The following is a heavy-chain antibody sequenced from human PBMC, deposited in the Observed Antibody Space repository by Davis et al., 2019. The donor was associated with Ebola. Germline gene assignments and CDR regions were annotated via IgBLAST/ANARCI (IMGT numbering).Heavy chain of an antibody. CDR2: INSNGGST. CDR3: ARPRPPDYGGNLGGFDY. CDR1: GFTFSGYA. V-gene: IGHV3-64*04. Sequence: PGGSLRLSCSASGFTFSGYAMHWARQAPGKGLEYVSAINSNGGSTYYADSVKGRFTISRDNSKTTLYLQMNSLRAEDTAVYYCARPRPPDYGGNLGGFDYWGQGTLVTVSS. J-gene: IGHJ4*02. D-gene: IGHD4-23*01.